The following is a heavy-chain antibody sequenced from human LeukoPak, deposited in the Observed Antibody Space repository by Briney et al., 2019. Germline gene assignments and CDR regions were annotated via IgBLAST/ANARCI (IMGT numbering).Heavy chain of an antibody. Sequence: KPSETLSLTCAVYGGSFSGYYWSWIRQPPGKGLEWIGEINHSGSTNYNPSLKSRVTISVDTSKNQFSLKLSSVTAADTAVYYCASSEDDYGDYVEYFQHWGQGTLVTVSS. CDR2: INHSGST. D-gene: IGHD4-17*01. CDR1: GGSFSGYY. CDR3: ASSEDDYGDYVEYFQH. V-gene: IGHV4-34*01. J-gene: IGHJ1*01.